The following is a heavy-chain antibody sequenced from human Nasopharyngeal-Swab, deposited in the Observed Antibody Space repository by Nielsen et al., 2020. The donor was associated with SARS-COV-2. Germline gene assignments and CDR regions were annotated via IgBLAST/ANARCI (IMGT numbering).Heavy chain of an antibody. J-gene: IGHJ6*02. Sequence: SETLSLTCTVSGGSLNSINYYWGWIRQPPGKGLEWIGSIYYSGSAYYNPSLKSRVTISVDTSKNQFSLKLSSVIAADTAVYYCARNEFRSGYYGTAEYYGLDVWGQGTTVTVSS. CDR1: GGSLNSINYY. CDR3: ARNEFRSGYYGTAEYYGLDV. V-gene: IGHV4-39*07. D-gene: IGHD3-3*01. CDR2: IYYSGSA.